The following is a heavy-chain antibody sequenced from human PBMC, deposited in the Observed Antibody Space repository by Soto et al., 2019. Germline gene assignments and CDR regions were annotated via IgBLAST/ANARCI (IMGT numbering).Heavy chain of an antibody. J-gene: IGHJ4*02. CDR2: INAGNGNT. CDR1: GYTFTSYA. V-gene: IGHV1-3*01. CDR3: ARAPSPHLGDY. Sequence: GASVKVSCKASGYTFTSYATYWVRQAPGQRLEWMGWINAGNGNTKYSQKFQGRVTITRDTSASTAYMELSSLRSEDTAVYYCARAPSPHLGDYWGQGTLVTVSS.